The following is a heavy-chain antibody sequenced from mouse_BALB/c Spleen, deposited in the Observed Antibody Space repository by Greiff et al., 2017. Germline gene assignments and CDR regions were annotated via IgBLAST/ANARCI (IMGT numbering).Heavy chain of an antibody. V-gene: IGHV3-6*02. CDR2: ISYDGSN. CDR3: ARGGTTVPSFAY. J-gene: IGHJ3*01. Sequence: EVKLQESGPGLVKPSQSLSLTCSVTGYSITSGYYWNWIRQFPGNKLEWMGYISYDGSNNYNPSLKNRISITRDTSKNQFFLKLNSVTTEDTATYYCARGGTTVPSFAYWGQGTLVTVSA. CDR1: GYSITSGYY. D-gene: IGHD1-1*01.